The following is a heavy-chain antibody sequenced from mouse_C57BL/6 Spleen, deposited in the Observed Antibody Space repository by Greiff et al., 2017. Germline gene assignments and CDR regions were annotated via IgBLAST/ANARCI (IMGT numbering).Heavy chain of an antibody. V-gene: IGHV1-52*01. D-gene: IGHD1-1*01. CDR3: ARESYYGSSYWYFDV. J-gene: IGHJ1*03. CDR1: GYTFTSYW. Sequence: VQLQQPGAELVRPGSSVKLSCKASGYTFTSYWMHWVKQRPIQGLEWIGNIDPSDSETHYNQKFTDKATLTVDKSSSTAYMQLSSLTSEDSAVXYCARESYYGSSYWYFDVWGTGTTVTVSS. CDR2: IDPSDSET.